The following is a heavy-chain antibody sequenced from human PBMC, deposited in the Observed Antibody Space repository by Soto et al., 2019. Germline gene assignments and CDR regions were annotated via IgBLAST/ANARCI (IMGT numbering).Heavy chain of an antibody. CDR1: GDSISSTSYY. CDR2: IYYSGST. J-gene: IGHJ4*02. V-gene: IGHV4-39*01. CDR3: ARTPRLANCGGDCYPFDY. Sequence: QLQLQESGPGLVKTSETLSLTCIVSGDSISSTSYYWGWIRQSPGKGLEWIGSIYYSGSTYYNPSLKNRVTISVDTSKNQFSLKVTSVTAADTAVYYCARTPRLANCGGDCYPFDYWGQGTLVTVSS. D-gene: IGHD2-21*02.